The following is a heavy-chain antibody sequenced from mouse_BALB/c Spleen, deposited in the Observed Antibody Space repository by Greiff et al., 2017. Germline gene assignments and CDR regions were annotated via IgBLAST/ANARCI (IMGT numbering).Heavy chain of an antibody. V-gene: IGHV5-9-4*01. CDR1: GFTFSSYA. CDR3: AREENSYGNDVGFDY. CDR2: ISSGGSYT. D-gene: IGHD2-2*01. Sequence: EVKVVESGGGLVKPGGSLKLSCAASGFTFSSYAMSWVRQSPEKRLEWVAEISSGGSYTYYPDTVTGRFTISRDNAKNTLYLEMSSLRSEDTAMYYGAREENSYGNDVGFDYWGQGTTLTVSS. J-gene: IGHJ2*01.